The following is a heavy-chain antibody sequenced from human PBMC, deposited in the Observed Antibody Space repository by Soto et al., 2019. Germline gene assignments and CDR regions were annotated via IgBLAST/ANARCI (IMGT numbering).Heavy chain of an antibody. CDR3: AREGTGGNSYYYYGMDV. CDR1: GCTFSSYA. Sequence: QVQLVQSGAEVKKPGSSVKVSCKASGCTFSSYAISWVRQAPGQGLEWMGGIIPIFGSANYAQKFQGRVTINADESTSTAYMELSRLRSEDTAVYYCAREGTGGNSYYYYGMDVWGQGTTVTVSS. J-gene: IGHJ6*02. CDR2: IIPIFGSA. D-gene: IGHD2-21*02. V-gene: IGHV1-69*01.